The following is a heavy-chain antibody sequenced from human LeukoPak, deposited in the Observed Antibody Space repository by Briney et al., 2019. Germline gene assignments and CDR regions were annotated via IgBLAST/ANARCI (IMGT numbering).Heavy chain of an antibody. V-gene: IGHV3-66*01. Sequence: GGSLRPSCAASGFTVSSNYMSWVRQAPGKGLEWVSVIYSGGSTYYADSVKGRFTISRDNSKNTLYLQMNSLRAEDTAVYYCARDLGYYYGSGSHYNGLDYWGQGTLVTVSS. CDR2: IYSGGST. CDR3: ARDLGYYYGSGSHYNGLDY. CDR1: GFTVSSNY. D-gene: IGHD3-10*01. J-gene: IGHJ4*02.